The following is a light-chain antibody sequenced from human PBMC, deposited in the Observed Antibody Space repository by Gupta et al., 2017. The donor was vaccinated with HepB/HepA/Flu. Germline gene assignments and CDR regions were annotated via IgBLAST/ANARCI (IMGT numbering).Light chain of an antibody. CDR1: SSNVGRDN. J-gene: IGLJ1*01. CDR3: AAWDNSLSAYV. CDR2: NDD. Sequence: QPVLTQPPSASGTPGQRVAFSFSGSSSNVGRDNVYWYRQLPGTAPKLLIYNDDRRPSGVPDRFSGSKSGTSASLAISGLRSEDEADYYCAAWDNSLSAYVFGTGTWVTVL. V-gene: IGLV1-47*02.